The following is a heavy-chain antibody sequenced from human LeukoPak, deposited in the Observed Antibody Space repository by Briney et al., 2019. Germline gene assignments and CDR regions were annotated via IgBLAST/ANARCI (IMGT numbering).Heavy chain of an antibody. CDR3: ARDSSVPYGITD. V-gene: IGHV3-23*01. J-gene: IGHJ4*02. CDR1: GFTFSKYA. CDR2: ISGSGGNT. Sequence: GGSLRLSCAASGFTFSKYAMSWVRQAPGKGLEWVSAISGSGGNTFYADSVKGRFTISRDNSKNTLSLQMNNLRAEDTALYYCARDSSVPYGITDWGQGTLVTVSS. D-gene: IGHD4-17*01.